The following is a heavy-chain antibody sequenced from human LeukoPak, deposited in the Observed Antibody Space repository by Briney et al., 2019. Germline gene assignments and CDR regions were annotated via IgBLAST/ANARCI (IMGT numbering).Heavy chain of an antibody. CDR3: ARVKDCSSTTCPFDI. CDR2: INWNSGST. J-gene: IGHJ3*02. V-gene: IGHV3-20*04. Sequence: GGSLRLSCAASAFTFDDYGMSWVRQAPGKGLEWVSGINWNSGSTGYADSVKGRFTISRDNAKNSLYLQMNSLRAEDTALYYCARVKDCSSTTCPFDIWGQGTMVTVSS. D-gene: IGHD2-2*01. CDR1: AFTFDDYG.